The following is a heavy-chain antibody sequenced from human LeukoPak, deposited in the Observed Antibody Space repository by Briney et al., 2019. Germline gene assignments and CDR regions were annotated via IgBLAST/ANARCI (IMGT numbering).Heavy chain of an antibody. D-gene: IGHD6-13*01. CDR2: ISGSGGST. V-gene: IGHV3-23*01. CDR3: ARGGTAALTY. CDR1: GFTFSSYA. J-gene: IGHJ4*02. Sequence: GGSLRLSCAASGFTFSSYAMSWVRQAPGKGLEWVSGISGSGGSTYYADSVKGRFTISRDNSKNTLYLQMNSLRAEDTAVYYCARGGTAALTYWGQGTLVTVSS.